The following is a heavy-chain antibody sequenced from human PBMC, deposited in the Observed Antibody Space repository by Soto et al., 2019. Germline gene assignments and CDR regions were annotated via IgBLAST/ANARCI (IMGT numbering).Heavy chain of an antibody. CDR1: GLDFSSEV. CDR3: AKVGPSYYYGMDV. J-gene: IGHJ6*02. CDR2: ISGSGRTI. D-gene: IGHD1-26*01. Sequence: PGESLKISCAASGLDFSSEVMCWVRQAPGKGLEWVSSISGSGRTIYHADSMRGRFAISRDNSKNSLYLQLNNLRVDDTAVYYCAKVGPSYYYGMDVWGQGTTVTVS. V-gene: IGHV3-23*01.